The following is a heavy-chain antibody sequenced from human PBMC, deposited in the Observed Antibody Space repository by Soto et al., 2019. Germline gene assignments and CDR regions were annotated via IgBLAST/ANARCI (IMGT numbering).Heavy chain of an antibody. D-gene: IGHD3-22*01. Sequence: PGGSLRLSCAASGFTFSSYAMSWVRQAPGKGLEWVSAISGSGGSTYYADSVKGRFTISRDNSKNTLYLQMNSLRAEDTAVYYCAKGMVDGYYYDSSGFDYWGQGTLVTVSS. CDR1: GFTFSSYA. V-gene: IGHV3-23*01. J-gene: IGHJ4*02. CDR2: ISGSGGST. CDR3: AKGMVDGYYYDSSGFDY.